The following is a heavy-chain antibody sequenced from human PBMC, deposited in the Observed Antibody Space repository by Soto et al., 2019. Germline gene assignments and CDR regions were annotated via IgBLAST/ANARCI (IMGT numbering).Heavy chain of an antibody. D-gene: IGHD2-2*01. CDR3: ARGIVVVPAAMNVDYYYYYMDV. V-gene: IGHV1-8*01. J-gene: IGHJ6*03. CDR1: GYTFTSYD. CDR2: MNPNSGNT. Sequence: EASVKVSCKASGYTFTSYDINWVRQATGQGLEWMGWMNPNSGNTGYAQKFQGKVTMTWNTSISTAYMELSSLRSEDTAVYYCARGIVVVPAAMNVDYYYYYMDVWGKGTTVTVSS.